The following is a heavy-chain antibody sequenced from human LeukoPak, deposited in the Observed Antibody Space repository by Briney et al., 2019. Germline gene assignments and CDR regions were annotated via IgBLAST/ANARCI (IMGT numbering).Heavy chain of an antibody. CDR2: IGSNSGDT. CDR1: GYTFTGYY. J-gene: IGHJ6*02. V-gene: IGHV1-2*02. CDR3: ARSGYYYGLDV. D-gene: IGHD3-10*01. Sequence: ASVKVSFKASGYTFTGYYMNWVRQAPGQGLEWMGWIGSNSGDTNYAQKFQGRVTMTRDTSISTAYMELSRLRSDDTAVYYCARSGYYYGLDVWGQGTTVTVSS.